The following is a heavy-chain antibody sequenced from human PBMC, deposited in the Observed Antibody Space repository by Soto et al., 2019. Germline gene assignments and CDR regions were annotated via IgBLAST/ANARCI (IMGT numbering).Heavy chain of an antibody. D-gene: IGHD5-12*01. J-gene: IGHJ6*03. V-gene: IGHV1-8*01. CDR2: MNPSSGNT. CDR3: ARGLSGYDFDYYYYYMDV. CDR1: GYDFTSYD. Sequence: ASVKVSCKASGYDFTSYDINWVRQATGQGLEWMGWMNPSSGNTGYAQKFQGRVTMTRNTSISTAYMELSSLRSEDTAVYYCARGLSGYDFDYYYYYMDVWGKGTTVTVSS.